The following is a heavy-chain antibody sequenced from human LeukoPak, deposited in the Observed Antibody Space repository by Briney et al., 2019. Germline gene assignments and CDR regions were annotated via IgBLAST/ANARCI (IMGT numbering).Heavy chain of an antibody. CDR3: AKKWSGDYDSSGVNDALDI. D-gene: IGHD3-22*01. CDR1: GYTFTSYD. V-gene: IGHV1-8*03. CDR2: MNPNSGNT. J-gene: IGHJ3*02. Sequence: GASVKVSCKASGYTFTSYDINWVRQATGQGLEWMGWMNPNSGNTGYAQKFQGRVTITRNTSISTAYMELSSLRSEDTAVYYCAKKWSGDYDSSGVNDALDIWGQGTMVTVSS.